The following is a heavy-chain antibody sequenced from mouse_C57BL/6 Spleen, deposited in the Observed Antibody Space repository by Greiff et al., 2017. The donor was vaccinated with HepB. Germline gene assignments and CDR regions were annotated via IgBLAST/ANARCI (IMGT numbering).Heavy chain of an antibody. CDR3: ARYRGSNYLSYAMDY. V-gene: IGHV7-3*01. D-gene: IGHD2-5*01. CDR1: GFTFTDYY. J-gene: IGHJ4*01. Sequence: DVKLVESGGGLVQPGGSLSLSCAASGFTFTDYYMSWVRQPPGKALEWLGFIRNKANGYTTEYSASVKGRFTISRDNSQSILYLQMNALRAEDSATYYCARYRGSNYLSYAMDYWGQGTSVTVSS. CDR2: IRNKANGYTT.